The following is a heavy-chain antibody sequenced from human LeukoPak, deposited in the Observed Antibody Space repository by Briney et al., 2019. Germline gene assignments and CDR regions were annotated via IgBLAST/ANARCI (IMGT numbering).Heavy chain of an antibody. V-gene: IGHV4-59*01. Sequence: PSETLSLTCAVYGGSFSGYYWSWIRQPPGKGLEWIGYIYYSGSTNYNPSLKSRVTISVDTSKNQFSLKLSSVTAADTAVYYCARGGIVGATIDYWGQGTLVTVSS. CDR1: GGSFSGYY. CDR2: IYYSGST. D-gene: IGHD1-26*01. J-gene: IGHJ4*02. CDR3: ARGGIVGATIDY.